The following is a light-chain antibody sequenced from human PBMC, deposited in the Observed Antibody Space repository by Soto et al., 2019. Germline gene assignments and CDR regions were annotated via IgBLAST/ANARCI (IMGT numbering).Light chain of an antibody. V-gene: IGLV2-11*02. J-gene: IGLJ1*01. CDR2: DVN. Sequence: QSALTQPRSVSGSPEQSVTVSCTGTSSDVGGFNYVTWYQQHPGKAPKLVISDVNKRPSGVPDRFSGSKSGNTASLTISGLQAEDEADYYSCSFAGRIFVFGTGTKLTVL. CDR1: SSDVGGFNY. CDR3: CSFAGRIFV.